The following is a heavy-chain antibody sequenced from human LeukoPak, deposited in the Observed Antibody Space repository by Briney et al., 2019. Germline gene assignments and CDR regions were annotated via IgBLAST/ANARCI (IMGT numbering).Heavy chain of an antibody. CDR3: ASGYGSGWFDR. V-gene: IGHV4-30-4*08. J-gene: IGHJ5*02. CDR2: IFYSGST. D-gene: IGHD6-13*01. Sequence: SQTLSLTCTLSGGSINRGYWSWVRQHPGKGLEWIGHIFYSGSTFYNPSLKSRVTIAVHTSRDQFSLQLTSVTAADTAVYYCASGYGSGWFDRWGQGTLVSVSS. CDR1: GGSINRGY.